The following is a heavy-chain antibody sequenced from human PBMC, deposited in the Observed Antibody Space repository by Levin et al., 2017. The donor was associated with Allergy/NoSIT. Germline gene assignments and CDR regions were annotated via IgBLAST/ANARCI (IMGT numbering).Heavy chain of an antibody. V-gene: IGHV1-2*02. CDR2: INPNSGGT. CDR3: ARDLNGEPALEWLSYYFDY. CDR1: GYTFTGYY. J-gene: IGHJ4*02. Sequence: GESLKISCKASGYTFTGYYMHWVRQAPGQGLEWMGWINPNSGGTNYAQKFQGRVTMTRDTSISTAYMELSRLRSDDTAVYYCARDLNGEPALEWLSYYFDYWGQGTLVTVSS. D-gene: IGHD3-3*01.